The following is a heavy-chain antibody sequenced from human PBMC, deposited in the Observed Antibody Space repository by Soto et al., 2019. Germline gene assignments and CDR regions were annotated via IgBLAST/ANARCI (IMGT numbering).Heavy chain of an antibody. J-gene: IGHJ5*02. CDR3: ARDNTMIVNWFDP. CDR2: IIPIFGTA. D-gene: IGHD3-22*01. V-gene: IGHV1-69*13. CDR1: GGTFSSYA. Sequence: SVKVSCKASGGTFSSYAISWVRQAPGQGLEWMGGIIPIFGTANYAQKFQGRVTITADESTSTAYMELSSLRSEDTAVYYCARDNTMIVNWFDPWGQGTLVTVSS.